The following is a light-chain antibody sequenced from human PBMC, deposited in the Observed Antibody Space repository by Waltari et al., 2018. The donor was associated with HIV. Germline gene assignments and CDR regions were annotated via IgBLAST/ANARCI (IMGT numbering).Light chain of an antibody. CDR2: WAS. J-gene: IGKJ3*01. CDR3: QQYYSTPFT. V-gene: IGKV4-1*01. CDR1: QNILYNSNNKNY. Sequence: DIVMTQSPDSLAVSLGERATIHCKSSQNILYNSNNKNYLAWYQQKPGQPPKLLIYWASTRESGVPDRFRGSGSGTDFTLTISSLQAEDVAVYYCQQYYSTPFTFGPGTKAEIK.